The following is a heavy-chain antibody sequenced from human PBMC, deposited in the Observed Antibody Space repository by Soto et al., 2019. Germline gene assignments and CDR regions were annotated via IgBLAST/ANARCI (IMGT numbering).Heavy chain of an antibody. D-gene: IGHD4-17*01. J-gene: IGHJ5*02. Sequence: PSETLSLTCTVSGGSISSGDYYWSWIRQPPGKGLEWIGYIYYSGSTYYNPSLKSRLTISVDTSKNQFSLRLRSVTAADTAVYYCARGYGDYDNWFDPWGQGTLVTVSS. CDR1: GGSISSGDYY. CDR2: IYYSGST. CDR3: ARGYGDYDNWFDP. V-gene: IGHV4-30-4*01.